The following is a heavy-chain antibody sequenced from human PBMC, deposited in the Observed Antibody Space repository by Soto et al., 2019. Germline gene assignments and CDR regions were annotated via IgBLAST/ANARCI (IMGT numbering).Heavy chain of an antibody. Sequence: GGSLRLSCAASGFTFSGSAMHWVRQASGKGLEWVGRIRSKANSYATEYAASVKGRFTITRDDSKNTADLQMNSLKTEDTAVYYCTSAYSNYLGMDVWGQGTTVTVSS. V-gene: IGHV3-73*01. CDR2: IRSKANSYAT. CDR1: GFTFSGSA. J-gene: IGHJ6*02. CDR3: TSAYSNYLGMDV. D-gene: IGHD4-4*01.